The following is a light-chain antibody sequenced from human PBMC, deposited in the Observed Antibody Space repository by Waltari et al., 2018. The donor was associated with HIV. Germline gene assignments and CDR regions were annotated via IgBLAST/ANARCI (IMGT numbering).Light chain of an antibody. CDR2: WAS. Sequence: DIVTTPSQDSLALSLGERPTIKCKSSQSVLHGSSNRDSLAWYQQKPGQPPRLLIYWASTRESGVPDRFSGSGSGTDFTLTISGLQTEDVAVYYCQQYSDTFVTFGGGTRVEI. V-gene: IGKV4-1*01. CDR3: QQYSDTFVT. J-gene: IGKJ4*01. CDR1: QSVLHGSSNRDS.